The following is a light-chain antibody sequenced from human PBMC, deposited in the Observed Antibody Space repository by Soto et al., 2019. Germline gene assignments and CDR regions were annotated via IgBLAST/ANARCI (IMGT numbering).Light chain of an antibody. Sequence: DIQMTQSPSTLSAYVGDRVIITCRASQSISSWLAWYQQKPGKAPKLLIYDASSLESGDPSRFSGSRSGTQFTLTISSLQPDDLATYYCKHYNSYERTFAQGTKGEI. CDR3: KHYNSYERT. V-gene: IGKV1-5*01. J-gene: IGKJ1*01. CDR2: DAS. CDR1: QSISSW.